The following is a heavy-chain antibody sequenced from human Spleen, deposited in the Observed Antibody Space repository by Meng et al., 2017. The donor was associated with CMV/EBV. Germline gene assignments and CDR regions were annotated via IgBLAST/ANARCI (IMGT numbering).Heavy chain of an antibody. J-gene: IGHJ4*01. CDR1: GFTFSSYA. CDR2: LTSTSTYK. V-gene: IGHV3-21*06. Sequence: GGSLRLSCAASGFTFSSYAMHWVRQAPGKGPEWIAFLTSTSTYKYYGDSVKGRFTISRDNAKDSLYLQMNSLRVEDTAIYYCASLGYNDYMSDYFDYWGRGTLVTVSS. D-gene: IGHD3-16*01. CDR3: ASLGYNDYMSDYFDY.